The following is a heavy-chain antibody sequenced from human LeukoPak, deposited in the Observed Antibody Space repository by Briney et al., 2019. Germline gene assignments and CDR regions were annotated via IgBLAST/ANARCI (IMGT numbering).Heavy chain of an antibody. CDR2: INPNSGGT. Sequence: ASVKVSCKASGYTFTGYFIHWVRQAPGQGLEWMGWINPNSGGTNYAQKFQGRVTMTRDTSISTAYMELSRLRSDDTAVYYCAISDYGGKSPPLDYWGQGALVTVSS. CDR1: GYTFTGYF. D-gene: IGHD4-23*01. J-gene: IGHJ4*02. CDR3: AISDYGGKSPPLDY. V-gene: IGHV1-2*02.